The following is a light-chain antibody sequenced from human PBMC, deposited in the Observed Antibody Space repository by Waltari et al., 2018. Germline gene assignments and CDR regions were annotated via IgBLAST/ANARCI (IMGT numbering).Light chain of an antibody. V-gene: IGKV3-20*01. CDR2: GSS. Sequence: EIVLTQSPGTLSLSPGDRATLPCRASQTVTSAYLAWYQQKPGQAPRLLIYGSSSRATGIPDRFSGSGSATDFTLTISRLEPEDFAMYFCQQYGSSHPFTFGQGTKLEIK. CDR1: QTVTSAY. CDR3: QQYGSSHPFT. J-gene: IGKJ2*01.